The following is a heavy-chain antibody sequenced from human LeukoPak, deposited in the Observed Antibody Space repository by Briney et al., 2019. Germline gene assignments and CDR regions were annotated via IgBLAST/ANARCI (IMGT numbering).Heavy chain of an antibody. J-gene: IGHJ4*02. V-gene: IGHV3-64D*06. CDR1: GFTFNTYA. CDR3: VKKPWAIFAFDW. CDR2: ISSNGITT. Sequence: GGSLRLSCAASGFTFNTYAMTWVRQAPGKGLEFVALISSNGITTYYADSVKGRFTISRDNSKNTLYLQMSSLRPEDTAVYYCVKKPWAIFAFDWWGQGSLVTVSS. D-gene: IGHD3-3*01.